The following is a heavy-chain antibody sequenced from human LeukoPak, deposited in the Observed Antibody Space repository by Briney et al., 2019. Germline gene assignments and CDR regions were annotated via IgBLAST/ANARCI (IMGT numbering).Heavy chain of an antibody. CDR1: GGSFSGYY. J-gene: IGHJ5*02. V-gene: IGHV4-4*07. D-gene: IGHD3-22*01. CDR2: IYTSGST. CDR3: ARDYYDSSGRLSRFDP. Sequence: SETLSLTCAVYGGSFSGYYWSCIRQPAGKGLEWIGRIYTSGSTNYNPSLKSRVTMSVDTSKNQFSLKLSSVTAADTAVYYCARDYYDSSGRLSRFDPWGQGTLVTVSS.